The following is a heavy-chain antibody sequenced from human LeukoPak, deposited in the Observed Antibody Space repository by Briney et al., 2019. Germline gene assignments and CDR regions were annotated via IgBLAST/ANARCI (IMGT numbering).Heavy chain of an antibody. CDR2: ISGDGGDR. Sequence: GGSLRLSCAASGVSFDDYAMHWVRQHPGKGLEWGSLISGDGGDRQYADSVKGRFAISRDNRKNSLYLQMNSLRTEDTALYYCAKVLRRDGVYYFDYWGQGTQVTVPA. J-gene: IGHJ4*02. CDR1: GVSFDDYA. CDR3: AKVLRRDGVYYFDY. V-gene: IGHV3-43*02. D-gene: IGHD2-8*01.